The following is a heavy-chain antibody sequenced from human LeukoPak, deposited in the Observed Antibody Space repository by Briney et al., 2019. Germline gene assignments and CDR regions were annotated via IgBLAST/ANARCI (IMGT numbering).Heavy chain of an antibody. CDR3: ARDGVGYYDSSGYYYFQH. D-gene: IGHD3-22*01. CDR2: INPNSGGT. V-gene: IGHV1-2*02. J-gene: IGHJ1*01. CDR1: GSTFTGYY. Sequence: VKVSCKASGSTFTGYYMHWVRQAPGQGLEWMGWINPNSGGTNYAQKFQGRVTMTRDTSISTAYMELSRLRSDDTAVYYCARDGVGYYDSSGYYYFQHWGQGTLVTVSS.